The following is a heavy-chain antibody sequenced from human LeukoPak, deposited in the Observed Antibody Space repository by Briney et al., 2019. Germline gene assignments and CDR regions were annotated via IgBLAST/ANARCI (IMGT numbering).Heavy chain of an antibody. J-gene: IGHJ4*02. Sequence: GGSLRLSCAASGFTFSSYEMNWVRQAPGKGLEWVSFIIGSGDLIYYADSVKGRFTISRDNAKNSLYLQMNSLRDEDTAVYYCARVRGATLSHHYFDYWGQGALVTVSS. D-gene: IGHD1-26*01. CDR1: GFTFSSYE. V-gene: IGHV3-48*03. CDR2: IIGSGDLI. CDR3: ARVRGATLSHHYFDY.